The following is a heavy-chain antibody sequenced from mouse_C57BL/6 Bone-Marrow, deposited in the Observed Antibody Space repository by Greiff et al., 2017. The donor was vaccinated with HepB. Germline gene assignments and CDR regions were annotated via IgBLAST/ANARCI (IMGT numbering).Heavy chain of an antibody. CDR3: RIYYDYDESPYYAMDY. V-gene: IGHV1-63*01. J-gene: IGHJ4*01. Sequence: VKLQQSGAELVRPGTSVKMSCKASGYTFTNYWIGWAKQRPGHGLEWIGDIYPGGGYTNYNEKFKGKATLTADKSSSTAYMQFSSLTSEDSAIYYCRIYYDYDESPYYAMDYWGQGTSVTVSS. CDR1: GYTFTNYW. CDR2: IYPGGGYT. D-gene: IGHD2-4*01.